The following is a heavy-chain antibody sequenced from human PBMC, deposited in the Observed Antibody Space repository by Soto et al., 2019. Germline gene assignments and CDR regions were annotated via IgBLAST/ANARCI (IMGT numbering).Heavy chain of an antibody. D-gene: IGHD2-2*02. CDR3: AKDHCSSTNCYRSNWFGP. J-gene: IGHJ5*02. Sequence: HPGGSLRLSCAASGFTFSSYAMSWVRQAPGKGLEWVSAISGSGGSTYYADSVKGRFTISRDNSKNTLYLQMNSLGAEDKAVYYRAKDHCSSTNCYRSNWFGPWGQGTLVTVSS. V-gene: IGHV3-23*01. CDR1: GFTFSSYA. CDR2: ISGSGGST.